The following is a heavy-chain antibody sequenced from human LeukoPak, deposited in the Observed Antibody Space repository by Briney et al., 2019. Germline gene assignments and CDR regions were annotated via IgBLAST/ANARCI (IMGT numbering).Heavy chain of an antibody. CDR2: SDPEEGEK. CDR3: ARRRGMSSPDAFDI. V-gene: IGHV1-24*01. J-gene: IGHJ3*02. CDR1: GYILSELS. D-gene: IGHD6-13*01. Sequence: ASVKVSCKVSGYILSELSMHWVRQAPGKGLEWMGGSDPEEGEKIYAQKFRGRVTMTEDISTDTGYMDLSSLRSDDTAVYYCARRRGMSSPDAFDIWGQGTMVTVSS.